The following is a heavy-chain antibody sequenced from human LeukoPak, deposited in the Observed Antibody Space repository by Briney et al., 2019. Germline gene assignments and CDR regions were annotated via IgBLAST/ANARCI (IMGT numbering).Heavy chain of an antibody. V-gene: IGHV1-69*04. CDR3: ARGGSSEFDY. J-gene: IGHJ4*02. D-gene: IGHD3-10*01. CDR2: TIPILGIA. Sequence: ASVKVSCKASGGTFSSYAISWVRQAPGQGLEWMGRTIPILGIANYAQKFQGRVTITADKSTSTAYMELSSLRSEDTAVYYCARGGSSEFDYWGQGTLVTVSS. CDR1: GGTFSSYA.